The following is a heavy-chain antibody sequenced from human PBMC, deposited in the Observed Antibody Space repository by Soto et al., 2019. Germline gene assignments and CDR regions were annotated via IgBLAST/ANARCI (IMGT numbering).Heavy chain of an antibody. V-gene: IGHV3-64D*06. CDR1: GFSFRNEY. CDR2: ISSNGDRI. D-gene: IGHD6-19*01. CDR3: VKVVDTSGWYYYDY. J-gene: IGHJ4*02. Sequence: PGGSLRLSCAASGFSFRNEYMHWVRQAPGKGLEYVSAISSNGDRIYYADSVKGRFTISRDNSKNKLYLQMISLRPEGTAVYYCVKVVDTSGWYYYDYWGQGALVTVSS.